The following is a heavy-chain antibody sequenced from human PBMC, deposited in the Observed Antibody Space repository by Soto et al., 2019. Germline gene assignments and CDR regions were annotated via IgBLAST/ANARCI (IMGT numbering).Heavy chain of an antibody. CDR1: GFTFSSYG. J-gene: IGHJ6*02. V-gene: IGHV3-30*18. D-gene: IGHD3-22*01. Sequence: GGSLRLSCAASGFTFSSYGMHWVRQAPGKGLEWVAVISYDGSNKYYADSVKGRFTISRDNSKNTLYLQMNSLRAEDTAVYYCAKDRSYYDSSAYYGMDVWGQGTTVTVSS. CDR2: ISYDGSNK. CDR3: AKDRSYYDSSAYYGMDV.